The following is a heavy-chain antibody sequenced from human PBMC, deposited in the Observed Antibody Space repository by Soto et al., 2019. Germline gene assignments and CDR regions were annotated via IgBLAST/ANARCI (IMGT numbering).Heavy chain of an antibody. J-gene: IGHJ3*02. CDR3: ARSAGGNDAFDI. D-gene: IGHD3-16*01. CDR1: GFTFSSYS. CDR2: ISSSSSYI. Sequence: GVSLRLSCAASGFTFSSYSMNWVRQAPGKGLEWVSSISSSSSYIYYADSVKGRFTISRDNAKNSLYLQMNSLRAEDTAVYYCARSAGGNDAFDIWGQGTMVTVSS. V-gene: IGHV3-21*01.